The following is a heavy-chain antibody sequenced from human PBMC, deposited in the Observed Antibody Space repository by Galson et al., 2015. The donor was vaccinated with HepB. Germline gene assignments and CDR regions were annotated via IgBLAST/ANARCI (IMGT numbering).Heavy chain of an antibody. D-gene: IGHD3-9*01. J-gene: IGHJ2*01. V-gene: IGHV3-9*01. CDR3: ARPALPGYQPPYWYFDL. CDR1: GFTFDDSA. Sequence: SLRVSCVDYGFTFDDSAMHWVGQAPGKGLEWVSGISWNSGSIGYADSVKGRFTISRDNAKNSLYLQMNSLRAEDTALYYCARPALPGYQPPYWYFDLWGRGTLVTVSS. CDR2: ISWNSGSI.